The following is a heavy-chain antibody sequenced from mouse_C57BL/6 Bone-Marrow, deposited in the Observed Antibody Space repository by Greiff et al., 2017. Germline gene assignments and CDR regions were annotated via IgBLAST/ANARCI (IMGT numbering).Heavy chain of an antibody. Sequence: EVQLQQSGAELVRPGASVKLSCTASGFNIKDDYMHWVKQRPEQGLEWIGWIDPENGDTEYASKFQGKATITADTSSNTAYLQLSSLTSEDTAVYYCTGGYGSSYEDYWGQGTTLTVSS. CDR2: IDPENGDT. J-gene: IGHJ2*01. CDR1: GFNIKDDY. D-gene: IGHD1-1*01. V-gene: IGHV14-4*01. CDR3: TGGYGSSYEDY.